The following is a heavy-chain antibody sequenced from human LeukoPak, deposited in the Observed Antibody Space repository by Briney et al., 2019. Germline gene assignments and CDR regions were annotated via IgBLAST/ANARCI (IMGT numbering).Heavy chain of an antibody. CDR2: ISYDGSNK. V-gene: IGHV3-30-3*01. Sequence: PGGSLRLSCEASGFTFSSYAMHWVRQAPGKGLEWVAVISYDGSNKYYADSVKGRFTISRDNSKNTLYLQMNSLRAEDTAVYYCARDRLGCGGDCYLNYYYYYGMDVWGQGTTVTVSS. CDR3: ARDRLGCGGDCYLNYYYYYGMDV. D-gene: IGHD2-21*02. CDR1: GFTFSSYA. J-gene: IGHJ6*02.